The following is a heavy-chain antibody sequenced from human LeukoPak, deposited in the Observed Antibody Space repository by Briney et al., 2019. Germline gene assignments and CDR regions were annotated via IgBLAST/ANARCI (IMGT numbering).Heavy chain of an antibody. CDR3: ARVDSYCSGEGCYYYYGMDV. D-gene: IGHD2-15*01. V-gene: IGHV3-33*08. J-gene: IGHJ6*02. CDR1: GFTVSSNY. CDR2: IWYDGSNK. Sequence: GGSLGLSCAASGFTVSSNYMSWVRQAPGKGLEWVAVIWYDGSNKYYADSVKGRFTISRDNSKNTLYLQMNSLRAEDTAVYYCARVDSYCSGEGCYYYYGMDVWGQGTTVTVSS.